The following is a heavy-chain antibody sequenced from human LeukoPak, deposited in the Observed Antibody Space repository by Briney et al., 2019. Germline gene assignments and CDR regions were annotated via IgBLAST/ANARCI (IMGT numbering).Heavy chain of an antibody. J-gene: IGHJ4*02. V-gene: IGHV3-11*01. CDR3: ARRAAASRCFDY. CDR1: GFTFSDYY. Sequence: GESLKISCAVSGFTFSDYYMSWIRQAPGKGLEWVSYISSGGSTISHADSVKGRFTISRDNAENSLYLQMNSLRAEDTAVYYCARRAAASRCFDYWGQGTLVTVSS. CDR2: ISSGGSTI. D-gene: IGHD6-13*01.